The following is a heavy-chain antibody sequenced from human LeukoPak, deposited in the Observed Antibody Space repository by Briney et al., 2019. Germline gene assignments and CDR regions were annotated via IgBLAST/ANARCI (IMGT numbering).Heavy chain of an antibody. V-gene: IGHV3-48*04. CDR3: ARDHNYAFDN. D-gene: IGHD1-1*01. CDR2: IGISSGNT. CDR1: GFPFSDYS. J-gene: IGHJ4*02. Sequence: PGGSLRLSCTASGFPFSDYSMNWVRQAPGKGLEWISYIGISSGNTKYADSVKGRITISADNARNSLYLQMNSLRVEDTAVYYCARDHNYAFDNWGRGTLVSVSS.